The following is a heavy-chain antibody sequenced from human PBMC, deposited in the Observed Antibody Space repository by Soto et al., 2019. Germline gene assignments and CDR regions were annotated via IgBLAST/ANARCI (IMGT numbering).Heavy chain of an antibody. CDR1: GGSITSHC. CDR2: INHSGLT. Sequence: LEILSLTCSASGGSITSHCCSWFRQPPGKGLEWIGYINHSGLTSYNPSLKSRVTMSVDTSKNHFSLKLSSVTAADTAVYYCARDLQYSRLFYGMDVWGQGTTVTVSS. J-gene: IGHJ6*02. CDR3: ARDLQYSRLFYGMDV. D-gene: IGHD6-13*01. V-gene: IGHV4-59*11.